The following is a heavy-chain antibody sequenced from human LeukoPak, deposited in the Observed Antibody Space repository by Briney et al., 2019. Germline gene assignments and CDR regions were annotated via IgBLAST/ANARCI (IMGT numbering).Heavy chain of an antibody. J-gene: IGHJ6*02. D-gene: IGHD1-14*01. Sequence: PGGSLRLSCAASGFTFSSYGVHWVRQAPGKGLEWVAFIRYDGSNKYYADSVKGRFTISRDNSKNTLYLQMNSLRAEDTAVYYCAKDGRKYYYYYGMDVWGQGTTVTVSS. CDR1: GFTFSSYG. CDR2: IRYDGSNK. CDR3: AKDGRKYYYYYGMDV. V-gene: IGHV3-30*02.